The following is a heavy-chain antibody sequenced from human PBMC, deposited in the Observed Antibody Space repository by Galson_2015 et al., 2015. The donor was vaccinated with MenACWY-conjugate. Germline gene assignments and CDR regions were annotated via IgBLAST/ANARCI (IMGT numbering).Heavy chain of an antibody. V-gene: IGHV3-23*01. CDR2: IIASGATA. CDR3: TKVLWTAFSRYFDS. D-gene: IGHD3/OR15-3a*01. Sequence: LRLSCAASGFSFGSYAMGWVRQAPGKGLEWVSAIIASGATAYYADSVKGRFTISRDNSKNTLYLQMNGLGAEDTAVYYCTKVLWTAFSRYFDSWGQGTLVTVSS. J-gene: IGHJ4*02. CDR1: GFSFGSYA.